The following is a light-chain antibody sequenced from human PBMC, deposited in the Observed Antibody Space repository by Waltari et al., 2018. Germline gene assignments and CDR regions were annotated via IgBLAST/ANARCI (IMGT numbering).Light chain of an antibody. Sequence: DIQMTPSPSTLSASVGDRVTITCRASQSIVSWVAWYQQKPGKAPKLLIDKASSLQSGVPSTFSGSGSGTDFTLTISSLQPDDFATYYCQQYFSGCTFGQGTNLEIK. V-gene: IGKV1-5*03. J-gene: IGKJ2*02. CDR2: KAS. CDR3: QQYFSGCT. CDR1: QSIVSW.